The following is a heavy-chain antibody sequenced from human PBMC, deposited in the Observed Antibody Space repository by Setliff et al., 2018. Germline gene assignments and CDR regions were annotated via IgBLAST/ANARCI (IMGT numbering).Heavy chain of an antibody. J-gene: IGHJ4*02. CDR1: GGSISSSSYY. V-gene: IGHV4-39*07. CDR2: IYYSGST. D-gene: IGHD3-9*01. CDR3: ARTLYDYDILTGRGYYFDY. Sequence: PSETLSLTCTVSGGSISSSSYYWGWIRQPPGKGLEWIGSIYYSGSTYYNPSLKSRVTISVDTAKNQFSLKLILVTAADTAVYYCARTLYDYDILTGRGYYFDYWGQGTLVTVSS.